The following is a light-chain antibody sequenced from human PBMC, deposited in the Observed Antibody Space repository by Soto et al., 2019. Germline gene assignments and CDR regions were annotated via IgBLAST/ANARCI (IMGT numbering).Light chain of an antibody. V-gene: IGLV2-23*02. J-gene: IGLJ3*02. CDR2: EVS. CDR3: CSYGGSSTVM. Sequence: QSVLTQPASVSGSPGQSITISCTGTSSDVGSYNLVSWYQQHPGKAPKLIIYEVSQRPSGVSYRFSGSKSGNRASLTISGLQAEDEADYYCCSYGGSSTVMFGGGTKLTVL. CDR1: SSDVGSYNL.